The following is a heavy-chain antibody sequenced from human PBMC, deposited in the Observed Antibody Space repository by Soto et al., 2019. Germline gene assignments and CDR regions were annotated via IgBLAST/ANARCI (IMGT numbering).Heavy chain of an antibody. CDR2: ISGNSGDT. Sequence: QVQLVQSGAEVKKPGASVKVSCKASGYSFTSHGISWVRQAPGQGLEWMGWISGNSGDTNYAQKHQGRVTVTTYTSPTTAYVKQRSLRSEDTAVDYSASMLRGSNIDYSHYLDAWGKGTKVTVSS. V-gene: IGHV1-18*01. CDR1: GYSFTSHG. J-gene: IGHJ6*03. CDR3: ASMLRGSNIDYSHYLDA. D-gene: IGHD3-10*01.